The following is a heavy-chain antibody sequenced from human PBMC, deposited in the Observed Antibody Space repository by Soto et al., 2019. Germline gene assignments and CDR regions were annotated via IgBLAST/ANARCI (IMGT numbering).Heavy chain of an antibody. J-gene: IGHJ4*02. CDR3: ARTTAAIHLNY. Sequence: SETLSLTCAVYGGSLSGNYWGWIRQPPGKGLEWIGETHHSGSTAYNPPLKSRVTISVDTSRNQFSLKLNSVTAADTAVYYCARTTAAIHLNYWSQGTLVTVSS. D-gene: IGHD2-21*02. CDR2: THHSGST. V-gene: IGHV4-34*01. CDR1: GGSLSGNY.